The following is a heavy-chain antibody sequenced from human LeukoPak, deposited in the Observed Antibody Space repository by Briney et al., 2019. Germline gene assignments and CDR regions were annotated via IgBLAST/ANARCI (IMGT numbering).Heavy chain of an antibody. CDR1: GYTFTGYY. J-gene: IGHJ5*02. Sequence: ASVKVSYKASGYTFTGYYMHWVRQAPGQGLEWMGWINPNSGGTNYAQRFQGRVTMTRDTSISTAYMELSRLRSDDTAVYYCARGQWELDWFDPWGQGTLVTVSS. V-gene: IGHV1-2*02. D-gene: IGHD1-26*01. CDR2: INPNSGGT. CDR3: ARGQWELDWFDP.